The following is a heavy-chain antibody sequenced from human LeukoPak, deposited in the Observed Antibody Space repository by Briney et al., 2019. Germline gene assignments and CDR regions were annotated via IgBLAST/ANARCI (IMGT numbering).Heavy chain of an antibody. CDR3: AKDHGYGDYASGSYSPWFDP. D-gene: IGHD1-26*01. V-gene: IGHV3-23*01. CDR1: GFIFSSYA. Sequence: PGGSLRLSCAASGFIFSSYAMSWARQAPGKGLEWVSAISRSGENTYYADSVKGRFTISRDNSKNTLYLQMNSLRAEDTAVYYCAKDHGYGDYASGSYSPWFDPWGQGTLVTVSS. CDR2: ISRSGENT. J-gene: IGHJ5*02.